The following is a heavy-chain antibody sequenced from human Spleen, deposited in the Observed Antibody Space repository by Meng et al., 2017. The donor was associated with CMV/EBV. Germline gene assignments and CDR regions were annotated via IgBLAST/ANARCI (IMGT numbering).Heavy chain of an antibody. CDR1: GYTFTSYS. J-gene: IGHJ6*02. CDR2: IIPIFGTA. V-gene: IGHV1-69*05. Sequence: SVKVSCKASGYTFTSYSLHWVRQAPGQGLEWMGGIIPIFGTANYAQKFQGRVTITTDESTSTAYMELSSLRSEDTAVYYCVSSYGMDVWGQGTTVTVSS. CDR3: VSSYGMDV.